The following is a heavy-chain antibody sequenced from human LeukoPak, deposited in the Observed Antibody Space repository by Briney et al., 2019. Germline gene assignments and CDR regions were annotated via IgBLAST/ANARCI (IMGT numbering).Heavy chain of an antibody. V-gene: IGHV3-7*01. Sequence: QPGGSLRLSCAASGFTFSSYWMSWVRQAPGKGLEWVANIKEDGNEKYYVDSVKGRFTISRDNAKNSLHLQMNSLRAEDTAVYYCARDPYDFWSGFDYWGQGTLVTVSS. D-gene: IGHD3-3*01. J-gene: IGHJ4*02. CDR3: ARDPYDFWSGFDY. CDR1: GFTFSSYW. CDR2: IKEDGNEK.